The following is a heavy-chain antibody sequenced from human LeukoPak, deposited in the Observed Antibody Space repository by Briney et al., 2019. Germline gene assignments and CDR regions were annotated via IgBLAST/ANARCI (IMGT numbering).Heavy chain of an antibody. Sequence: ASVKVSCKTSGFTFSAYYIHWIRQAPGHGLEWMGWISAYNGNTIYTQKVQGRVTMTTDTSTSTAYMELSSLRSEDTAVYYCARDHYHKIHSVMVTAPDYWGQGTLVTVSS. V-gene: IGHV1-18*04. CDR2: ISAYNGNT. J-gene: IGHJ4*02. D-gene: IGHD2-21*02. CDR1: GFTFSAYY. CDR3: ARDHYHKIHSVMVTAPDY.